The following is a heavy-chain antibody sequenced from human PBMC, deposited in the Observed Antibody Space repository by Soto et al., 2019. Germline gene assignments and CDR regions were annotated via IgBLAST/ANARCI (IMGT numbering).Heavy chain of an antibody. J-gene: IGHJ5*02. CDR2: ISYDGSRK. CDR3: SRVRIWGYYFPLDH. CDR1: GFTFRSYA. D-gene: IGHD3-22*01. V-gene: IGHV3-30-3*01. Sequence: QVQLVESGGGVVQPGMSLRLSCAASGFTFRSYAMHWVRQAPGKGLEWVALISYDGSRKNYADSVKGRFTISRDDSKNTLFLQMHSLRAEDTAVYYCSRVRIWGYYFPLDHWGQGSLVNVSS.